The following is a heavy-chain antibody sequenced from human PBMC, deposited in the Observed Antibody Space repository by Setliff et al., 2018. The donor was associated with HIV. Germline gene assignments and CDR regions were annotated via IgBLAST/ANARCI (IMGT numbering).Heavy chain of an antibody. CDR2: IIPIFGTA. J-gene: IGHJ4*02. V-gene: IGHV1-69*05. CDR3: ARDDNLRHTAMVGFDY. CDR1: GYTFTSYA. D-gene: IGHD5-18*01. Sequence: GASVKVSCKASGYTFTSYAFSWVRQAPGQGLEWMGGIIPIFGTANYAQKFQGRVTITRDTSATTAYMELRSLRSDDTAVYYCARDDNLRHTAMVGFDYWGQGTLVTVSS.